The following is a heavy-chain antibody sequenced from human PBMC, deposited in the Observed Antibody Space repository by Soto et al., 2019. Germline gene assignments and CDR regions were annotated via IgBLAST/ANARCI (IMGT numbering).Heavy chain of an antibody. CDR1: GFSLTTGKMG. CDR2: IFSDNER. Sequence: QVTLKESGPALVKPTETLTLTCTVSGFSLTTGKMGVSWIRQPPGKALEWLAHIFSDNERSYSTSLQGRLTISKDPSGSQVVLSMTNVDPVDTGTYYCALMNVDSCQFYCARDVWGQGTTVTVSS. J-gene: IGHJ6*02. V-gene: IGHV2-26*01. D-gene: IGHD4-17*01. CDR3: ALMNVDSCQFYCARDV.